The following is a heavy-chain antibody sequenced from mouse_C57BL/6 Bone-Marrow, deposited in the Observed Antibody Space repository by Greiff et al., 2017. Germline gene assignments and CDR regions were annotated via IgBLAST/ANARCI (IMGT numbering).Heavy chain of an antibody. CDR3: ARGVITTVVARYFDV. CDR1: GYSITSGYS. Sequence: EVQLQQSGPGLVKPSQSLSLTCSVTGYSITSGYSWNWIRQFPGKKLEWMGYISYDGSNNYNPSLNNRISITRDPAKNQFFLKLNSVTTEDTATYYCARGVITTVVARYFDVWGTGTTVTVSS. J-gene: IGHJ1*03. CDR2: ISYDGSN. V-gene: IGHV3-6*01. D-gene: IGHD1-1*01.